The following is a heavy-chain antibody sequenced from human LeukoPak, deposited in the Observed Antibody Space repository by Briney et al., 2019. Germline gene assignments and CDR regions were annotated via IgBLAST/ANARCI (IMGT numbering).Heavy chain of an antibody. J-gene: IGHJ4*02. CDR1: GGSISSYY. D-gene: IGHD3-10*01. CDR3: AREGGGVVRGVMGT. V-gene: IGHV4-59*12. CDR2: IYYSGST. Sequence: PSETLSLTCTVSGGSISSYYWSWIRQPPGKGLEWIGYIYYSGSTNYNPSLKSRVTISVDTSKNQFSLKLSSVTAADTAVYYCAREGGGVVRGVMGTWGQGTLVTVSS.